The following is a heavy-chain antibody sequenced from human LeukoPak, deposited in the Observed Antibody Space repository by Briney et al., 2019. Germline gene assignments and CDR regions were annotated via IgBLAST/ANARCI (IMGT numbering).Heavy chain of an antibody. Sequence: SVRVSCKASGGTFSSYAISWVRQAPGQGLEWMGRIIPIFGTANYAQKFQGRVTITTDESTSTAYMELSSLRSEDTAVYYCARDGGIAVAGEILVYWGQGTLVTVSS. CDR1: GGTFSSYA. CDR2: IIPIFGTA. D-gene: IGHD6-19*01. V-gene: IGHV1-69*05. CDR3: ARDGGIAVAGEILVY. J-gene: IGHJ4*02.